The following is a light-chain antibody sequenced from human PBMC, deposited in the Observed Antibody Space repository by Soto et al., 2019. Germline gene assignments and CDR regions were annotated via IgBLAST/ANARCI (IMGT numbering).Light chain of an antibody. CDR2: AAS. J-gene: IGKJ1*01. V-gene: IGKV1-9*01. Sequence: IQLTQSPSSLSASVGDRVTITCRASQGISSYLAWYQQKPGKAPKLLIYAASTLQSGVPSRFSGSGSGTEFTLTISSLQPDDFATYYCQQYDSFPWTFGQGTKVDIK. CDR3: QQYDSFPWT. CDR1: QGISSY.